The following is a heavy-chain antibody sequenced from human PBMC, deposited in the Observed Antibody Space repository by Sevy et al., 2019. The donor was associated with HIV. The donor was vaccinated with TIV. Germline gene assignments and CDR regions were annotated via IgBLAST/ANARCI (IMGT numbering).Heavy chain of an antibody. CDR1: GFTFSSYW. CDR3: ARDEVMITFGGVIGNPHAFDI. CDR2: IKQDGSEK. Sequence: GGSLRLSCAASGFTFSSYWMSWVRQAPGKGLEWVANIKQDGSEKYYGDSVKGRFTISRDNAKNSLYLQMNSLRAEDTAVYYCARDEVMITFGGVIGNPHAFDIWGQGTMVTVSS. J-gene: IGHJ3*02. D-gene: IGHD3-16*02. V-gene: IGHV3-7*03.